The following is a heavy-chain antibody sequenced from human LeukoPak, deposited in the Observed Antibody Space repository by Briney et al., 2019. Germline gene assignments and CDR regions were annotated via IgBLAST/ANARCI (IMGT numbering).Heavy chain of an antibody. V-gene: IGHV1-18*01. J-gene: IGHJ4*02. CDR3: AGSGTGRGWYYYVDY. CDR2: ISAYNGNT. Sequence: ATVTVSFTASGYTFTSYGISWVRQAPGQGLEWMGWISAYNGNTNYAQKLQGRVTITTDTATTTAYTDLRSLRSVATAVSYWAGSGTGRGWYYYVDYWRQGTLVRVPS. CDR1: GYTFTSYG. D-gene: IGHD6-19*01.